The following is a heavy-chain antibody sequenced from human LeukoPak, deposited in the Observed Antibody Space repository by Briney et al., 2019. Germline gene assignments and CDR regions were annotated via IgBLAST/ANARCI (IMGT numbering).Heavy chain of an antibody. J-gene: IGHJ6*03. V-gene: IGHV3-23*01. CDR1: GFTFSSYA. CDR3: ARDQAEEPFSGPYYMDV. D-gene: IGHD3-3*02. CDR2: ISGSGGST. Sequence: GGSLRLSCAASGFTFSSYAMSWVRQAPGKGLEWVSAISGSGGSTYYADSVKGRFTISRDNAKNTLYLQMNSLRAEDTAVYYCARDQAEEPFSGPYYMDVWGKGTTVTISS.